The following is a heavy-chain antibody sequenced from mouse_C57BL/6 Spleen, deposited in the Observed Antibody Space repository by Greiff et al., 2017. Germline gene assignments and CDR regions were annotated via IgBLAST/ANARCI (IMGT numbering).Heavy chain of an antibody. CDR3: ALGGGSSYDAMDY. Sequence: QVHVKQPGAELVMPGASVKLSCKASGYTFTSYWMHWVKQRPGQGLEWIGEIDPSDSYTNYNQKFKGKSTLTVDKSSSTAYMQLSSLTSEDSAVYYCALGGGSSYDAMDYWGQGTSVTVSS. J-gene: IGHJ4*01. V-gene: IGHV1-69*01. CDR2: IDPSDSYT. D-gene: IGHD1-1*01. CDR1: GYTFTSYW.